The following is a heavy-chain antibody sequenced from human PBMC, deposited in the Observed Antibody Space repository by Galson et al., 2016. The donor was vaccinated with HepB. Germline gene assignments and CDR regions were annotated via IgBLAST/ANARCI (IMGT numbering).Heavy chain of an antibody. J-gene: IGHJ5*01. Sequence: SETLSLTCSVSGDSISTSNYFWGWVRQSPGKGLEWIASSNYRRNIYYNPSLESRVTISIDASKNLLSLKLKSVTAADTAIFYCARGSAWFDSWGRGTLVTVSS. V-gene: IGHV4-39*01. CDR1: GDSISTSNYF. CDR3: ARGSAWFDS. CDR2: SNYRRNI.